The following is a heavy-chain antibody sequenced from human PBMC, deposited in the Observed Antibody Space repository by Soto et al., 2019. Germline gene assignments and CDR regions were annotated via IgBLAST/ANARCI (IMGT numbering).Heavy chain of an antibody. V-gene: IGHV3-21*01. Sequence: GGYLRLSCAASGFNVATYNMNWVRQAPGKGLEWVSSITTSTSSNVYYADSVKGRFTISRDSAKNSLYLQKNSLRAEDTALYFGALYDALFFDCRGQGTLVTVSS. J-gene: IGHJ4*02. CDR2: ITTSTSSNV. CDR1: GFNVATYN. CDR3: ALYDALFFDC. D-gene: IGHD2-8*01.